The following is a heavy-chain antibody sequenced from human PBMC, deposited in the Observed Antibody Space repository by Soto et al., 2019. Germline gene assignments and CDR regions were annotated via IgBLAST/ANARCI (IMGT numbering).Heavy chain of an antibody. CDR1: GGSISTYY. CDR2: IYYSGST. J-gene: IGHJ5*02. CDR3: ARGRYRNGWFDP. D-gene: IGHD4-4*01. V-gene: IGHV4-59*01. Sequence: SETLSLTCTVSGGSISTYYWSWTRQPPGKGLEWIGYIYYSGSTDYNPSLRSRVTISVDTSKNQFSLKMSSVTAADTAVYYCARGRYRNGWFDPWGQGTLVTVSS.